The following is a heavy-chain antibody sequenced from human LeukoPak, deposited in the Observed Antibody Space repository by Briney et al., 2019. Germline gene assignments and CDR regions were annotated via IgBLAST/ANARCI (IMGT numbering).Heavy chain of an antibody. CDR2: ISSSSSYI. V-gene: IGHV3-21*01. CDR1: EFTFNTYA. CDR3: ASGILSFDY. J-gene: IGHJ4*02. Sequence: GGSLRLSCAASEFTFNTYAMNWVRQAPGKGLEWVSSISSSSSYIYYADSVKGRFTLSRDNAKNSLFLQMNSLRAEDTAVYYCASGILSFDYWGQGSLVTVSS. D-gene: IGHD3-10*01.